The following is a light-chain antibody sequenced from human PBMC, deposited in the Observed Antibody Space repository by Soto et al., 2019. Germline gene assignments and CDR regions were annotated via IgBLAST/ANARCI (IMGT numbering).Light chain of an antibody. Sequence: QSALTQPPSASGSPGQSVTISCTGTSSDVGSYNYVSWYQQHPGKAPKLMIYDVSKRPSGVPDRFSGSKSGNTASLTVSGLQAEDEADYYCSSYAGTNNPYVFGTGTKLT. J-gene: IGLJ1*01. V-gene: IGLV2-8*01. CDR3: SSYAGTNNPYV. CDR1: SSDVGSYNY. CDR2: DVS.